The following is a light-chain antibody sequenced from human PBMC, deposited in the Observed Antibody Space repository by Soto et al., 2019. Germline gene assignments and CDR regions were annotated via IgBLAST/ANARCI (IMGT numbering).Light chain of an antibody. V-gene: IGKV3-15*01. CDR2: GAS. CDR3: QQYNNWPHT. CDR1: QSVSSSY. J-gene: IGKJ1*01. Sequence: EMVFTQSPGTLSLSPGERATRSCRASQSVSSSYLAWYQQKPGQAPRLLIYGASTRATGIPARFSGSGSGTEFTLTISSLQSEDFAVYYCQQYNNWPHTFGQGTKVDIK.